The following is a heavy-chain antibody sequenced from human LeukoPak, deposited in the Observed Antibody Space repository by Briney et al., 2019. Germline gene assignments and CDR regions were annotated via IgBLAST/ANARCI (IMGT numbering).Heavy chain of an antibody. V-gene: IGHV4-39*01. CDR1: GGSISSSSYY. CDR2: IYYSGST. CDR3: ARGPYHYDSSD. Sequence: SETLSLTCTVSGGSISSSSYYWGWIRQPPGKGLEWIGSIYYSGSTYYNPSLKSRVTISVDTSKNQFSLKLSSVTAADTAVYYCARGPYHYDSSDWGQGTLVTVSS. J-gene: IGHJ4*02. D-gene: IGHD3-22*01.